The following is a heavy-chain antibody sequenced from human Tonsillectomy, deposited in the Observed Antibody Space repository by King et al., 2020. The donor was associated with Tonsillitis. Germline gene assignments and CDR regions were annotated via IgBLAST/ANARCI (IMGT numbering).Heavy chain of an antibody. CDR1: GGSMNSYY. CDR3: ARRNCYGSVCNPYYFDL. D-gene: IGHD2-8*02. J-gene: IGHJ4*02. Sequence: VQLQESGPGLVKPSETLSLTCGVSGGSMNSYYWSWIRQPPGKGPEWIGYIHYSGSTKYNPSLKSRITISIDTSKNQFSLKVNSVTAADTAVYYCARRNCYGSVCNPYYFDLWGPGNLVIVSS. V-gene: IGHV4-59*08. CDR2: IHYSGST.